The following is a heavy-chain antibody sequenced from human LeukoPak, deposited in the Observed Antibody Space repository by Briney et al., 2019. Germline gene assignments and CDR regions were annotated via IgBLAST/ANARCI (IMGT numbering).Heavy chain of an antibody. Sequence: EGSLRLSCAASGFTFSSYAMSWVRQVPGKGLDWVSAISGGGGSRYYADSVEGRFTISRDNSKNTLFLQMNSLRAEDTAVYYCAKDLSSSPADWSRRPFDYWGQGTLVTVSS. V-gene: IGHV3-23*01. CDR2: ISGGGGSR. D-gene: IGHD6-6*01. CDR1: GFTFSSYA. CDR3: AKDLSSSPADWSRRPFDY. J-gene: IGHJ4*02.